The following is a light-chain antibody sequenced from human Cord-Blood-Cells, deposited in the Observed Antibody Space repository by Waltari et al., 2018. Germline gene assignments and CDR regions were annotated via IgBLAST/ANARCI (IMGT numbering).Light chain of an antibody. CDR1: SSDVGGYNY. Sequence: QSALTQPASVSGSPGQSITISCTGTSSDVGGYNYVSWYQQHPGKAPKLMIYDVRKRPSGVFNCFSGSKSGNTAALTISGLQAEDETDYYCSSYTSSSALVFGGGTKLTVL. CDR3: SSYTSSSALV. CDR2: DVR. V-gene: IGLV2-14*01. J-gene: IGLJ2*01.